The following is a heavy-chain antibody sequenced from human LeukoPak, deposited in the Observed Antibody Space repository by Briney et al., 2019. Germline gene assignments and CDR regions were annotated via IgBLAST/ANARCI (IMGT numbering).Heavy chain of an antibody. V-gene: IGHV3-74*01. Sequence: PGGSLRLSCAASGFTFSSHWMHWVRQAPGKGLEWVSRIRTDGSSTDYADSVKGRFTISRDKAKNTLYLQMNSLRAEDTGVYYCARDHSPGWFGPWGQGTLVTASS. CDR3: ARDHSPGWFGP. J-gene: IGHJ5*02. D-gene: IGHD4-11*01. CDR2: IRTDGSST. CDR1: GFTFSSHW.